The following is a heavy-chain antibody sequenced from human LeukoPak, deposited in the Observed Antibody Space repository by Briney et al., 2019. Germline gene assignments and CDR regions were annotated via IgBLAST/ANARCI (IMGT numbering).Heavy chain of an antibody. CDR2: IYTSGST. V-gene: IGHV4-4*07. J-gene: IGHJ5*02. Sequence: PSDTLSLTCTASGGSISSYYWSWIRQPAGKGLEWMGRIYTSGSTNYNPYLKSQVTMSVDTSQNQFSLKLSSVTAADTAVYYCARDLGDCSSTSCYSGKYNWFDPWGQGTLVTVSS. CDR1: GGSISSYY. D-gene: IGHD2-2*02. CDR3: ARDLGDCSSTSCYSGKYNWFDP.